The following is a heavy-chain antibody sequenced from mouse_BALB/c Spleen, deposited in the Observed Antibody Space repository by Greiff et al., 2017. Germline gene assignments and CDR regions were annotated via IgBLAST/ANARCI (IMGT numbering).Heavy chain of an antibody. CDR1: GFAFSSYD. J-gene: IGHJ4*01. D-gene: IGHD2-3*01. CDR3: ARQGWLPYAMDY. CDR2: ISSGGGST. V-gene: IGHV5-12-1*01. Sequence: DVKLVESGGGLVKPGGSLKLSCAASGFAFSSYDMSWVRQTPEKRLEWVAYISSGGGSTYYPDTVKGRFTISRDNAKNTLYLQMSSLKSEDTAMYYCARQGWLPYAMDYWGQGTSVTVSS.